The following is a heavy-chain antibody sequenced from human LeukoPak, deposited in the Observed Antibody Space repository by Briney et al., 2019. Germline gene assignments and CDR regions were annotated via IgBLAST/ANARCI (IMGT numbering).Heavy chain of an antibody. Sequence: SETLSLTCTVSGGSISSYYWSWIRQPAGKGLEWIGRIYTSGSTNYNPSLKSRVTMSVDTSKNQFSLKLSSVTAADTAVYYCASLSFAVVPAAVFDYWGQGTLVTVSS. CDR2: IYTSGST. V-gene: IGHV4-4*07. CDR3: ASLSFAVVPAAVFDY. CDR1: GGSISSYY. J-gene: IGHJ4*02. D-gene: IGHD2-2*01.